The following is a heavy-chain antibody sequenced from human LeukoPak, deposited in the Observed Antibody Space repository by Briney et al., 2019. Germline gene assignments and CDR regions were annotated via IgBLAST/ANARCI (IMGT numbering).Heavy chain of an antibody. J-gene: IGHJ4*02. V-gene: IGHV3-23*01. Sequence: GGSLRLSCAASGFTFTSYSMNWVRQAPGKGLEWVSTISGGGGSTYYADSVKGRFTISRDNSKNTLYLQMNSLRAEDTAVYYCANIAVAGTAPHDYWGQGTLVTVSS. CDR2: ISGGGGST. CDR1: GFTFTSYS. CDR3: ANIAVAGTAPHDY. D-gene: IGHD6-19*01.